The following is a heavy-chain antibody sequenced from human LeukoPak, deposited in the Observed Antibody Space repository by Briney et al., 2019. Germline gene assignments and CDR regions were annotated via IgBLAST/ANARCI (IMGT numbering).Heavy chain of an antibody. V-gene: IGHV3-23*01. CDR1: GFTLCGYA. D-gene: IGHD3-10*01. CDR3: AHWFGEFSY. J-gene: IGHJ4*02. Sequence: PGGSPSLSCAASGFTLCGYAMSSVRHAPGTGLGWVSGICSSGGGTYSADAVKGRFTISRDNSKNTLYLQMNSLRAEDTAVYYCAHWFGEFSYWGQGTLVTVSS. CDR2: ICSSGGGT.